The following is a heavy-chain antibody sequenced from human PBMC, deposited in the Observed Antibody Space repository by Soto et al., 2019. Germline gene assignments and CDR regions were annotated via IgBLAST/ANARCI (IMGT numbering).Heavy chain of an antibody. CDR3: ARGHPVPVTPAEYFQH. CDR1: GGSFSGYY. CDR2: INHSGST. Sequence: QVQLQQWGAGLLKPSETLSLTCAVYGGSFSGYYWSWIRQPPGKGLEWIGEINHSGSTNYNPSLKRRVTISVDTSKNQFSLKLSSVTAADTAVYYCARGHPVPVTPAEYFQHWGQGTLVTVSS. D-gene: IGHD4-17*01. V-gene: IGHV4-34*01. J-gene: IGHJ1*01.